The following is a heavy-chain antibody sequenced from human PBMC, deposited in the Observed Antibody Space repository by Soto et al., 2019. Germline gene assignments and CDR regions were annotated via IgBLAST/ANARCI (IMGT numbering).Heavy chain of an antibody. CDR2: ISSSSSTI. D-gene: IGHD3-10*01. Sequence: EVQLVESGGGLVQPGGSLRLSCAASGFTFSSYSMNWVRQAPGKGLEWVSYISSSSSTIYYADSVKGRFTISRDNAKNSRYLHMNSLRAEDTAVYYCARGYYYGSGIWVYFDYWGQGTLVTVSS. V-gene: IGHV3-48*01. CDR1: GFTFSSYS. CDR3: ARGYYYGSGIWVYFDY. J-gene: IGHJ4*02.